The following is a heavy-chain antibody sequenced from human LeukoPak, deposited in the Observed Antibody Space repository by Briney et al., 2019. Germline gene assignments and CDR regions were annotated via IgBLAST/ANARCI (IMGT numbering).Heavy chain of an antibody. J-gene: IGHJ4*02. V-gene: IGHV1-3*01. Sequence: ASVKVSCKASGYTFTNYAMHWVRQAPGQRLEWMGWINVGNGNTKYSQKFQGRVTITRNTSASTAYMELSSLRSEDTAVYYCARLGYSVDYWGQGTLVTVSS. CDR2: INVGNGNT. D-gene: IGHD5-18*01. CDR3: ARLGYSVDY. CDR1: GYTFTNYA.